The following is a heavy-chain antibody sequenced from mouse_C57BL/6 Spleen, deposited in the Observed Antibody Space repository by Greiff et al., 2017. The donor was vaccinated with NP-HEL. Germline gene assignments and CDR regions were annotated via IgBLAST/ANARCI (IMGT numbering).Heavy chain of an antibody. Sequence: EVQLQQSGAELVRPGASVKLSCTASGFNIKDDYMHWVKQRPEQGLEWIGWIDPENGDTEYASKFQGKATITADTSSNTAYLQLSSLTSEDTAVYYCTVITTVDYWGQRTSVTVSS. D-gene: IGHD1-1*01. CDR3: TVITTVDY. CDR2: IDPENGDT. J-gene: IGHJ4*01. CDR1: GFNIKDDY. V-gene: IGHV14-4*01.